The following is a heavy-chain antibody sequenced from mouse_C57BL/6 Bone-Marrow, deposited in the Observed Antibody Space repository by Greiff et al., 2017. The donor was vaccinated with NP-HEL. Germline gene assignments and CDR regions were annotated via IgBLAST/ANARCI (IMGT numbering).Heavy chain of an antibody. CDR2: IDPEDGDT. CDR3: TTEGYDMDY. Sequence: EVQLQQSGAELVRPGASVKLSCTASGFTINDYYMHWVKQRPEQGLEWIGRIDPEDGDTEYAPKFQGKATMTADTSSNTAYLQLRSLTSEDAAVYYCTTEGYDMDYWGQGTSVTVSS. J-gene: IGHJ4*01. V-gene: IGHV14-1*01. CDR1: GFTINDYY.